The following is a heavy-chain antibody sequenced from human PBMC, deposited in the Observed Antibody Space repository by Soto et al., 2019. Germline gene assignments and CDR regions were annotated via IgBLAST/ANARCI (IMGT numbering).Heavy chain of an antibody. CDR3: AKDPNWNFGGGDDY. Sequence: EVQLLESGGGLVQPGGSLRLSCAASGFTVSSYAMSWVRQAPGKGLEWVSAISGSGGSTYYADSVKGRFTISRDNSKNTLYLQMNSLRAEDTAVYYCAKDPNWNFGGGDDYWGQGTLVTVSS. D-gene: IGHD1-7*01. CDR1: GFTVSSYA. J-gene: IGHJ4*02. CDR2: ISGSGGST. V-gene: IGHV3-23*01.